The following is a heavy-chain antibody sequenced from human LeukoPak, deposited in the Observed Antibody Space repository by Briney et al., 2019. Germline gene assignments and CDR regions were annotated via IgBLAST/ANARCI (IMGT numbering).Heavy chain of an antibody. V-gene: IGHV3-23*01. CDR1: GFTFSSYA. CDR3: ARDAGGSPSGGYYFDY. CDR2: ISGSGGDT. D-gene: IGHD1-26*01. J-gene: IGHJ4*02. Sequence: GGSLRLSCAASGFTFSSYAMSWVRQAPGKDLEWVSAISGSGGDTYYADSVQGRFTISRDNSKSTVYLQMNSLRVEDTAFYYCARDAGGSPSGGYYFDYWGQGTLVTVSS.